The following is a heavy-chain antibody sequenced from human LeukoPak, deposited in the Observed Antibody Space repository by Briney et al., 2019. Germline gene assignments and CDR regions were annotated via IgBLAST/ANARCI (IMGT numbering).Heavy chain of an antibody. Sequence: GGSRRLSCAASGFTFSSHGMHWVRQAPGKGLEWVAVIASDGRDKKYADSVKGRFTISRDNSKNTLFLQMNSLRTEDTAVYYCAKDGRVAAAAYYFDYWGQGTLATVSS. CDR3: AKDGRVAAAAYYFDY. J-gene: IGHJ4*02. CDR1: GFTFSSHG. D-gene: IGHD6-13*01. CDR2: IASDGRDK. V-gene: IGHV3-30*18.